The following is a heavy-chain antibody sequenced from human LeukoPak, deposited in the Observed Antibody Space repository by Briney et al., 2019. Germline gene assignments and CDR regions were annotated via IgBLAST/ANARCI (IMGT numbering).Heavy chain of an antibody. Sequence: PSETLSLTCAVYGGSFSGYYWSWIRQPPGKGLEWIGSIYYSGSTYYNPSLKSRVTISVDTSKNQFSLKLSSVTAADTAVYYCARRGGSGSYYIHYWGQGTLVTVSS. CDR3: ARRGGSGSYYIHY. CDR2: IYYSGST. V-gene: IGHV4-34*01. J-gene: IGHJ4*02. D-gene: IGHD3-10*01. CDR1: GGSFSGYY.